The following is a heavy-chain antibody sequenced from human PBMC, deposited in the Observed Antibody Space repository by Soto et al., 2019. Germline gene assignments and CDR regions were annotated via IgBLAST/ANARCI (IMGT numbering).Heavy chain of an antibody. CDR2: IHYSGVT. J-gene: IGHJ6*02. Sequence: ETLPFTCSVSGGSIRTYYWNWIRQPPGGSLEWIAYIHYSGVTNYSPSLRGRVSISIDRSNNEFSLKVSSVTAADTAVYYCARDRAEGSSSTPAGGMDVWGPGTTVTVSS. CDR1: GGSIRTYY. D-gene: IGHD6-6*01. CDR3: ARDRAEGSSSTPAGGMDV. V-gene: IGHV4-59*01.